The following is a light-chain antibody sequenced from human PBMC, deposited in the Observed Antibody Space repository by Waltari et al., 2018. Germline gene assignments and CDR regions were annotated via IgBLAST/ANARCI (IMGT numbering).Light chain of an antibody. J-gene: IGKJ4*01. CDR3: QQHENFPLT. Sequence: DIQMTQSPSSLSASVGNRVTITCRVSQPINNWLAWYQQKPEKAPKLLIYKTSNLEIGFPSRFSGSGSGTDFTLTINTLQPEDVGTYYCQQHENFPLTFGGGTKVEIK. V-gene: IGKV1-33*01. CDR2: KTS. CDR1: QPINNW.